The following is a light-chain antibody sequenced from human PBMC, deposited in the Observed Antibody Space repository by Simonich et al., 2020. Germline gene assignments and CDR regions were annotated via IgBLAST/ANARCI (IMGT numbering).Light chain of an antibody. V-gene: IGKV3-15*01. CDR3: QQYYSTPYT. CDR1: QSVSSN. CDR2: GAS. J-gene: IGKJ2*01. Sequence: EIVMTQSPATLSVSPGERATLSCRASQSVSSNLAWYQHKPGQAPRLLIYGASTRATGIPARFSGSGSGTEFTLTISSMQSEDFAVYYCQQYYSTPYTFGQGTKLEIK.